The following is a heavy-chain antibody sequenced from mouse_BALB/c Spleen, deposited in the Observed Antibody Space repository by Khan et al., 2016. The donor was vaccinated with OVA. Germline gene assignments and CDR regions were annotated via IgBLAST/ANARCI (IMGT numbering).Heavy chain of an antibody. CDR1: GFTFSSFV. CDR2: ISSAGTYT. J-gene: IGHJ3*01. V-gene: IGHV5-9-3*01. Sequence: EVQLVESGGGLVKPGGSLKLSCAASGFTFSSFVMSWVRQTPEKRLEWVATISSAGTYTYFPDSVKGRCTISRDNAKNTLYLQMNSLRSEDTAMYYCANGNYGWFAYWGQGTLVTVSA. D-gene: IGHD2-1*01. CDR3: ANGNYGWFAY.